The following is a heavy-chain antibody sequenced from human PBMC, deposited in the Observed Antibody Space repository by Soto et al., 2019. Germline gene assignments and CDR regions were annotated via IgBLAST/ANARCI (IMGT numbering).Heavy chain of an antibody. J-gene: IGHJ4*02. Sequence: GGSLRLSCAASGFTFSSYAMSWVRQAPGKGLEWVSAISGSGGSTYYADSVKGRFTISRDNSKNTLYLQMNSLRAEDTAVYYCAPKGVGAPIPDYWGQGTLVTVSS. CDR2: ISGSGGST. V-gene: IGHV3-23*01. CDR3: APKGVGAPIPDY. D-gene: IGHD1-26*01. CDR1: GFTFSSYA.